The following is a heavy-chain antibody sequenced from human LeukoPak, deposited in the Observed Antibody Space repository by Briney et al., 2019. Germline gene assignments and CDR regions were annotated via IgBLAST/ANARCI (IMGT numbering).Heavy chain of an antibody. D-gene: IGHD6-19*01. J-gene: IGHJ4*02. V-gene: IGHV1-2*02. Sequence: ASVKVSCKASGYTFTGYYMHWVRLAPGQGLEWMGWINPNSGDTNYAQKFQGRVTMTRDTSISTAYMELSRLRSDDTAVYYCARIAVAGKYFDYWGQGTLVTVSS. CDR3: ARIAVAGKYFDY. CDR2: INPNSGDT. CDR1: GYTFTGYY.